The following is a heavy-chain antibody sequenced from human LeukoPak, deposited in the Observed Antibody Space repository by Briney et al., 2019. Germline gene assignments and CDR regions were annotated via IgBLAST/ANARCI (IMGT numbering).Heavy chain of an antibody. D-gene: IGHD3-3*01. CDR3: ARVLAYYDFWSGYSDY. Sequence: PGGSLRLSCAASGFTFSSYSMNWVRQAPGKGLEWVSSISSSSSYIYYADSMKGRFTISRDNAKKSLYLQMNSLRAEDTAVYYCARVLAYYDFWSGYSDYWGQGTLVTVSS. V-gene: IGHV3-21*01. J-gene: IGHJ4*02. CDR1: GFTFSSYS. CDR2: ISSSSSYI.